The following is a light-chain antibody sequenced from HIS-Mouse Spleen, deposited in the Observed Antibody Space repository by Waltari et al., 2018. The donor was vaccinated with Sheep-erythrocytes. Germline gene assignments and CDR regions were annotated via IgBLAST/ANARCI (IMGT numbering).Light chain of an antibody. CDR3: QAWDSSTAVV. V-gene: IGLV3-1*01. J-gene: IGLJ2*01. CDR1: KLGANY. Sequence: SYELTQPPSVSVSPGQPASITCSGDKLGANYPCWYQQKPVQSPVLVIYQDSKRPSGIPGRFSGSNSGNTATLTISGTQAMDEADYYCQAWDSSTAVVFGGGTKLTVL. CDR2: QDS.